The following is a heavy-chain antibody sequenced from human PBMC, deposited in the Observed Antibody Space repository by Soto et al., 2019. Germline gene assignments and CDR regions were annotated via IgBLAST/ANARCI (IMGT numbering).Heavy chain of an antibody. CDR1: GFTFSGYA. Sequence: GGSLRLSCAASGFTFSGYAMSWVRQAPGKGLEWVSAISGSGSTIYYADSVKGRFTISRDNAKNSLYLQMNSLRAEDTAVYYCARETTATVVTPLYFDYWGQGTLVTVSS. CDR3: ARETTATVVTPLYFDY. D-gene: IGHD4-17*01. J-gene: IGHJ4*02. V-gene: IGHV3-11*01. CDR2: ISGSGSTI.